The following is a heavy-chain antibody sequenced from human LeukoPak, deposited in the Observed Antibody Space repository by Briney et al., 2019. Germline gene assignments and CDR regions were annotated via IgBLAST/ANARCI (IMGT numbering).Heavy chain of an antibody. CDR3: ASEPYGSGSFLGAFDI. V-gene: IGHV4-39*01. J-gene: IGHJ3*02. Sequence: SETLSLTCAVSDDSIRSSAYYWGWIRQPPGKGLEWIGSIYYSGSTYHNPSLKSRVTISIDTSKNQFSLKLSSVTAADTAVYYCASEPYGSGSFLGAFDIWGQGTMVTVSS. D-gene: IGHD3-10*01. CDR1: DDSIRSSAYY. CDR2: IYYSGST.